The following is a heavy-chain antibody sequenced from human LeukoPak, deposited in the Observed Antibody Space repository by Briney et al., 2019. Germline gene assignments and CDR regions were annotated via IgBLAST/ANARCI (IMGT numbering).Heavy chain of an antibody. J-gene: IGHJ5*02. D-gene: IGHD6-13*01. CDR1: GGTFSSYA. Sequence: SVKVSCKASGGTFSSYAISWVRQAPGQGLEWMGGIIPIFGTANYAQKFQGRVTITTDESTSTAYMELSSLRSEDTAVYYCARVLGAAAGTWAGWFDPWGQGTLVTVSS. CDR2: IIPIFGTA. V-gene: IGHV1-69*05. CDR3: ARVLGAAAGTWAGWFDP.